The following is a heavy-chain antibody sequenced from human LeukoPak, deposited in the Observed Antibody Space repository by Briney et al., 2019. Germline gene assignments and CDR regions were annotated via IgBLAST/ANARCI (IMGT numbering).Heavy chain of an antibody. CDR3: ASGEQQLAYDY. J-gene: IGHJ4*02. CDR1: GGFISSYY. V-gene: IGHV4-4*07. CDR2: IYTSGST. D-gene: IGHD6-13*01. Sequence: SETLSLTCTVSGGFISSYYWSWIRQPAGKGLEWIGRIYTSGSTNYNPSLKSRVTMSVDTSKNQFSLKLSSVTAADTAVYYCASGEQQLAYDYWGQGTLVTVSS.